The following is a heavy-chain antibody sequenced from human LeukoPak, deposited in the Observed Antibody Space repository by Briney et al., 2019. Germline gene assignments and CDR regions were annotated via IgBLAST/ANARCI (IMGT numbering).Heavy chain of an antibody. CDR1: GGSISTSSYY. CDR2: IYYGGST. CDR3: ARDTSGYYPFDY. Sequence: PSETLSLTCTVSGGSISTSSYYWGWIRQPPGKGLEWIGSIYYGGSTYYNPSLKSRVTISVDTSKNQFSLKLSSVTAADTAMYYCARDTSGYYPFDYWGQGTLLTVSS. J-gene: IGHJ4*02. V-gene: IGHV4-39*01. D-gene: IGHD3-22*01.